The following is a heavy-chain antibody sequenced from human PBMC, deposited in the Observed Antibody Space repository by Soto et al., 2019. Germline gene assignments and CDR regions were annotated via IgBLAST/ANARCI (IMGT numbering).Heavy chain of an antibody. CDR3: ARWDRTSQWLESDF. D-gene: IGHD3-22*01. V-gene: IGHV1-18*01. J-gene: IGHJ4*02. CDR2: ISVYNGNT. Sequence: QVQLVQSGAEVKKPGASVKVSCKASGYTFTNYGISWVRQAPGQGLEWMGWISVYNGNTKYAPKFQGRVTMTTDTSTSTAYMELRSLTSYDAAVYYCARWDRTSQWLESDFWGQGSPVTVSS. CDR1: GYTFTNYG.